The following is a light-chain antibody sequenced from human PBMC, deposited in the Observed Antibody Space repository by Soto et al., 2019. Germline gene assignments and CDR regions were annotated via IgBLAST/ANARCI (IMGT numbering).Light chain of an antibody. CDR3: SSYTAGSTVV. CDR2: EVS. J-gene: IGLJ2*01. Sequence: QSALTQPASVSGSPGQSITISCTGTSSDVGGYNYVSWYQQNPGKAPKLMIYEVSDRPSGVSIRFSGSKSGNTASLTISGLQAEDEADYYCSSYTAGSTVVFGGGTKLTVL. V-gene: IGLV2-14*01. CDR1: SSDVGGYNY.